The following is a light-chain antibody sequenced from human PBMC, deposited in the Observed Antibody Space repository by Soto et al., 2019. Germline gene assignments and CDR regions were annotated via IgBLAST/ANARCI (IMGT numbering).Light chain of an antibody. Sequence: DIQMTQSPSTLSASVGDRVTITCRASQSISSWLAWYQQKPGKAPKLLIYDASSLESGVPSRFSGSRSGTQFTLTISSLQSDDSATYYCQQYDTYWETFGQGTKVDIK. J-gene: IGKJ1*01. CDR3: QQYDTYWET. CDR1: QSISSW. V-gene: IGKV1-5*01. CDR2: DAS.